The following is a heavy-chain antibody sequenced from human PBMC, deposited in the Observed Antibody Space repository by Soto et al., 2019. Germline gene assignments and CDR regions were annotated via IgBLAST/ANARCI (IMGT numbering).Heavy chain of an antibody. CDR1: GGTFSSYT. CDR2: IIPILGIA. D-gene: IGHD3-22*01. Sequence: QVQLVQSGAEVKKPGSSVKVSCKASGGTFSSYTISWVRQAPGQGLEWMGRIIPILGIANYAQKFQGRVTITADKSTSTAYMGLGSLRSGDTAVYYCARGQTYYDSSGLAYWGQGTLITVSS. J-gene: IGHJ4*02. CDR3: ARGQTYYDSSGLAY. V-gene: IGHV1-69*02.